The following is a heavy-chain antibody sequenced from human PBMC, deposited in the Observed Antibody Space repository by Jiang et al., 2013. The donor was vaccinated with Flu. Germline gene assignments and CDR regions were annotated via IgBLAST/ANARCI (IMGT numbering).Heavy chain of an antibody. Sequence: KPTQTLTLTCTFSGFSLTTSGMCVSWIRQPPGKALEWLARIDWDDDKYYRTSLKTRLTISKDTSKNQVVLTMTNMDPVDTATYYCARLNSPRYYFDYWGLGTLVTVSS. CDR1: GFSLTTSGMC. CDR2: IDWDDDK. D-gene: IGHD5-18*01. J-gene: IGHJ4*02. V-gene: IGHV2-70*11. CDR3: ARLNSPRYYFDY.